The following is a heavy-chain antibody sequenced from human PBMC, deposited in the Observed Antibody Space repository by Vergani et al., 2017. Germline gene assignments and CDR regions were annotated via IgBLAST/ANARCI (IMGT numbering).Heavy chain of an antibody. CDR1: GFTFNSYA. Sequence: QLLESGGGLIQPGGSLRLSCAASGFTFNSYAMTWVRQAPAKGLGWVSGINNNGGSTDYADPVKGRFTISRVNSKNTLYLQMTDLRAEDTATYYCAKVCGSTSCPYGGGAFDVWGHGTMVTVSS. V-gene: IGHV3-23*01. CDR2: INNNGGST. D-gene: IGHD2-2*01. J-gene: IGHJ3*01. CDR3: AKVCGSTSCPYGGGAFDV.